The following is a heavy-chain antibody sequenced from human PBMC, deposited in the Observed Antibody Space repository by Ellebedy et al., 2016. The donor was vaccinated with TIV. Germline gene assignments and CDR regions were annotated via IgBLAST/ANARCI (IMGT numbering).Heavy chain of an antibody. V-gene: IGHV3-33*01. CDR1: GFTFSTYA. D-gene: IGHD3-9*01. CDR2: IWYDGSHD. CDR3: AREFLGTPIRYPGMDF. Sequence: PGGSLRLSCAASGFTFSTYAMHWVRQAPGKGLEWVAVIWYDGSHDYYADSVKGRFTVSRDTPNNALYLQMKSLGADDTAVYYCAREFLGTPIRYPGMDFWGQGTLVTVSS. J-gene: IGHJ4*02.